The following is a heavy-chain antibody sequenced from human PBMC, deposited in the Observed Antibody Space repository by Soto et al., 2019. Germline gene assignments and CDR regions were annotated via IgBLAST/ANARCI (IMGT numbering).Heavy chain of an antibody. D-gene: IGHD4-17*01. J-gene: IGHJ4*02. CDR1: GFTFSSYG. CDR3: ARDPGYGDSRDIYFDY. V-gene: IGHV3-33*01. Sequence: GESLKISCAASGFTFSSYGMHWVRQAPGKGLEWVAVIWYDGSNKYYADSVKGRFTISRDNSKNTLYLQMNSLRAEDTAVYYCARDPGYGDSRDIYFDYWGQGTLVTVSS. CDR2: IWYDGSNK.